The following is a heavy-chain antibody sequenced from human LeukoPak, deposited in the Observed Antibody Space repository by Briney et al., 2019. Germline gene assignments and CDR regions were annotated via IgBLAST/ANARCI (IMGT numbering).Heavy chain of an antibody. CDR3: ARAPAGY. CDR2: FYYSGNI. CDR1: GGSFSGYY. J-gene: IGHJ4*02. Sequence: SETLSLTCAVYGGSFSGYYWSWIRQPPGKGLEWIGTFYYSGNIDHNPSLKSRVTISIDTSKNQFSLKLSSVTAADTAVYYCARAPAGYWGQGTLVTVSS. V-gene: IGHV4-34*01.